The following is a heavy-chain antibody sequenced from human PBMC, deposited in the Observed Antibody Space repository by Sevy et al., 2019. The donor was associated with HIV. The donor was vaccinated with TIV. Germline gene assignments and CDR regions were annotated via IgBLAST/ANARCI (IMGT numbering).Heavy chain of an antibody. J-gene: IGHJ4*02. D-gene: IGHD6-13*01. V-gene: IGHV3-7*03. Sequence: GGSLRLSCAASGFTFSSYWMSWVRQAPGKGLEWVANIKQDGSEKYYVDSVKGRFTISRDNAKNSLYLQMNSLRAEDTVVYYCASMGRIAAAYYFDYWGQGTLVTVSS. CDR2: IKQDGSEK. CDR3: ASMGRIAAAYYFDY. CDR1: GFTFSSYW.